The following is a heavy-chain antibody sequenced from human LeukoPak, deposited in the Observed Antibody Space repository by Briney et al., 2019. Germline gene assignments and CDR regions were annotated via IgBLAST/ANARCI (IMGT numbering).Heavy chain of an antibody. Sequence: QTGGSLRLSCAASGFTFSSYGMHWVRQAPGKGLEWVEVIWYDGSNKYYADSVKGRFTISRDNSKNTLYLQMNSLRAEDTAVYYCAREGSTSYYYGMDVWGQGTTVTVSS. J-gene: IGHJ6*02. CDR2: IWYDGSNK. CDR1: GFTFSSYG. D-gene: IGHD2-2*01. V-gene: IGHV3-33*01. CDR3: AREGSTSYYYGMDV.